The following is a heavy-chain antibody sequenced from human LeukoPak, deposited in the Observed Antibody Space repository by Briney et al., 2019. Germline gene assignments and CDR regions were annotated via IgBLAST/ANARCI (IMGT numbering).Heavy chain of an antibody. V-gene: IGHV3-11*01. CDR2: ISSSGSTI. J-gene: IGHJ5*02. Sequence: GGPLRLSCAASGFPFRDYYMSGIAQAPGKGLEGFSYISSSGSTIYYADSVKGRFTISRDNAKNSLYLQMNSLRAEDTAVYYCARVGSSSWYNWFDPWGQGTLVTVSS. CDR1: GFPFRDYY. D-gene: IGHD6-13*01. CDR3: ARVGSSSWYNWFDP.